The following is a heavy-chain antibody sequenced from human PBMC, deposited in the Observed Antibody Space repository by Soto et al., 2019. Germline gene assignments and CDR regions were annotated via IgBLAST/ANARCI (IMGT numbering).Heavy chain of an antibody. Sequence: EVKLVETGGALSQPGGSLTLSCAVSGFSVSTNYMAWVRQGPGKGLEWVSVIYTGGTTHYANSVTGRFTFSRDTSKNILYLHLNSLTTDDTAIYYCAKVWGYYFESWGQGTLVAVSS. CDR3: AKVWGYYFES. CDR2: IYTGGTT. V-gene: IGHV3-53*02. J-gene: IGHJ4*02. D-gene: IGHD1-26*01. CDR1: GFSVSTNY.